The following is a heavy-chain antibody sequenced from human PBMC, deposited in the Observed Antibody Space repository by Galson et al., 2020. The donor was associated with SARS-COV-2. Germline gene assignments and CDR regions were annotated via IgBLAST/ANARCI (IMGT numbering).Heavy chain of an antibody. D-gene: IGHD4-17*01. CDR2: ISWNSGSI. V-gene: IGHV3-9*01. Sequence: SLKISCAASGFTFDDYAMHWVRQAPGKGLEWVSGISWNSGSIGYADSVKGRFTISRDNAKNSLYLQMNSLRAEDTALYYCAKDMGTTVTTYFDYWGQGTLVTVSS. CDR3: AKDMGTTVTTYFDY. J-gene: IGHJ4*02. CDR1: GFTFDDYA.